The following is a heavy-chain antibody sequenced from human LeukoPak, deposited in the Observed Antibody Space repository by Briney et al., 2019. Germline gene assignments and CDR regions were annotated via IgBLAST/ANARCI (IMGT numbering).Heavy chain of an antibody. CDR3: ARNSGSIYPFDY. V-gene: IGHV1-46*01. Sequence: ASVKVSCKASGYTFTSYYMHWVRQAPGQGLEWMGIINPSGGSTSYAQKFQDRVTMTRDTSTSTVYMELSSLRSEDTAVYYCARNSGSIYPFDYWGQGTLVTVSS. D-gene: IGHD3-22*01. CDR1: GYTFTSYY. J-gene: IGHJ4*02. CDR2: INPSGGST.